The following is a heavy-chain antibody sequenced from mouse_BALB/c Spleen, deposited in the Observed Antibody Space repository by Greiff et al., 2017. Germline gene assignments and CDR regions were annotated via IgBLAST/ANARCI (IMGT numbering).Heavy chain of an antibody. D-gene: IGHD1-1*01. CDR1: GYTFTSYT. J-gene: IGHJ2*01. V-gene: IGHV1-4*01. CDR3: AHYGSSYGHFDY. CDR2: INPSSGYT. Sequence: QVQLKESGAELARPGASVKMSCKASGYTFTSYTMHWVKQRPGQGLEWIGYINPSSGYTNYNQKFKDKATLTADKSSSTAYMQLSSLTSEDSAVYYCAHYGSSYGHFDYWGQGTTLTVSS.